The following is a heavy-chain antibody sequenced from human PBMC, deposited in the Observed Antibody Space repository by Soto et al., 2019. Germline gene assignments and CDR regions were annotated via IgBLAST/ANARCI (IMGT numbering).Heavy chain of an antibody. V-gene: IGHV4-39*01. Sequence: SETLSLTCTVSGGSISRSSYYWGWIRQPPGKGLEWIGSIYYSGSTYYNPSLKSRVTMSVDTSKNQFSLKLSSVTAADTAVYYCARRMVAATHLTDYWGQGTLVTVSS. CDR1: GGSISRSSYY. CDR2: IYYSGST. CDR3: ARRMVAATHLTDY. J-gene: IGHJ4*02. D-gene: IGHD2-15*01.